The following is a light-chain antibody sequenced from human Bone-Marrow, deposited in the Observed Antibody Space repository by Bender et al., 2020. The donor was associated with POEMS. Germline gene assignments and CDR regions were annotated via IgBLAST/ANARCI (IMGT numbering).Light chain of an antibody. CDR3: YSYAGSSTYV. CDR2: EVS. Sequence: QSALTQPPSVSGSPGQSVTISCTGTSSDIGTYNHVCWYQQPPGSAPKLVIYEVSDRPSGVPDRFSGSKSGNTASLTISGLQAEDEADYYCYSYAGSSTYVFGTGTKVTVL. V-gene: IGLV2-18*02. J-gene: IGLJ1*01. CDR1: SSDIGTYNH.